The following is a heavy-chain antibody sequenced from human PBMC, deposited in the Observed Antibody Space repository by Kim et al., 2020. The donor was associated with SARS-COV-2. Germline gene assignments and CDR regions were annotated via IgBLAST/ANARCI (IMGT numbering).Heavy chain of an antibody. D-gene: IGHD3-3*01. CDR2: IRNNSYGATV. CDR3: CRGSADYVAISIHSCYYYGLDA. Sequence: GGSLRLSCKTSGFTFGNYAMSWVRQAPGKGLEWVGPIRNNSYGATVADAPSVRCSFIISRDEDESIAYLQMRSLKTEDRDVYDCCRGSADYVAISIHSCYYYGLDAWGPGTTVTVSS. J-gene: IGHJ6*02. V-gene: IGHV3-49*04. CDR1: GFTFGNYA.